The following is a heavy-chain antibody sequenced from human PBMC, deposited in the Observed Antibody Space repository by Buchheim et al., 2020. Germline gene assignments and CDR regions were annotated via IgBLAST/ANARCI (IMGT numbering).Heavy chain of an antibody. CDR2: ISYDVSKK. J-gene: IGHJ5*02. Sequence: QVQLVESGGGVVQPGESLRVSCAASGFSFSSSGMHWVRQAPGKGLEWVAVISYDVSKKYYADSVKGRFTISRDNSKNTLYLQMNSLRAEDTAVYYCARSSGGTATGWFDPWGQGTL. CDR3: ARSSGGTATGWFDP. V-gene: IGHV3-30*03. CDR1: GFSFSSSG. D-gene: IGHD2-15*01.